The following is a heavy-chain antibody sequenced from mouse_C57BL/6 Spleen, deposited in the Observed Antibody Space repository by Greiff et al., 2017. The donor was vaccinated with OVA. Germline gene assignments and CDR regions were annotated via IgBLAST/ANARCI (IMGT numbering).Heavy chain of an antibody. Sequence: EVKLMESGGGLVQPGGSLKLSCAASGFTFSDYGMAWVRQAPRKGPAWVAFISNLAYSIYYADTVTGRFTISSENAKNTLYLEMSSLRSEDTAMYYCARRRGTVDYAMDYWGQGTSVTVSS. CDR3: ARRRGTVDYAMDY. J-gene: IGHJ4*01. CDR1: GFTFSDYG. V-gene: IGHV5-15*04. D-gene: IGHD1-1*01. CDR2: ISNLAYSI.